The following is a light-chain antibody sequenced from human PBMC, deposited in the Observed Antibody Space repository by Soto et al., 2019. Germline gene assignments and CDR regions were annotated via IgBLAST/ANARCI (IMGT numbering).Light chain of an antibody. CDR3: QKYNSAPWT. Sequence: DIQMTQSPSSLSASVGDRVTITCRTSQDISNSLAWYQQKAGKVPKLLSYAASTLQSGVPSRFSGSGSGTDFTLTISSLQPEDVATYYCQKYNSAPWTFGQGTKVEIK. CDR1: QDISNS. CDR2: AAS. J-gene: IGKJ1*01. V-gene: IGKV1-27*01.